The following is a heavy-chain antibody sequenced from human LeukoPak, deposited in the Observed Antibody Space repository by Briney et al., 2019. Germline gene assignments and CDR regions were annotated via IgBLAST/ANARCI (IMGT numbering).Heavy chain of an antibody. V-gene: IGHV3-7*02. CDR1: GFTFSSYA. D-gene: IGHD1-1*01. CDR2: IKQDGSEK. J-gene: IGHJ4*02. Sequence: GGSLRLSCAASGFTFSSYAMSWVRQAPGKGLEWVANIKQDGSEKYYVDSVKGRFTISRDNARNSLYLEMNSLRVEDTAVYYCVSTATFDYWGQGTLVTVSS. CDR3: VSTATFDY.